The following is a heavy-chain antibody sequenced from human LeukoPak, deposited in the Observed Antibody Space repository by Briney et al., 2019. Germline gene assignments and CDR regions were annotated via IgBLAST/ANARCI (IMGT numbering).Heavy chain of an antibody. CDR3: VTLGGGVPIAIVDY. CDR2: FEPEDGER. J-gene: IGHJ4*02. D-gene: IGHD3-16*01. V-gene: IGHV1-24*01. Sequence: ASEKVSCKVSGYTLTELSLHWVRQAAGKGLEWMGGFEPEDGERVYAQTFQGRVAMTEDTSTDTAYMELSSLTSEDTPVYYCVTLGGGVPIAIVDYWGQGTLVTVSS. CDR1: GYTLTELS.